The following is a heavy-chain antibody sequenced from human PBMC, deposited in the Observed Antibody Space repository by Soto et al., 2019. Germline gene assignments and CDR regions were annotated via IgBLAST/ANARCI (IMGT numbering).Heavy chain of an antibody. Sequence: QVQLQESGPGLVKPSETLSLTCTVSGGSISSYYWSWIRQPPGKGLEWIGYISYSGSTNYNPSLKSRVTISVYTSTNQFSLKLTSVTSADTAVYYCARAPYGGNSFNYWGQGTLVTVSS. J-gene: IGHJ4*02. CDR3: ARAPYGGNSFNY. D-gene: IGHD4-17*01. CDR1: GGSISSYY. CDR2: ISYSGST. V-gene: IGHV4-59*01.